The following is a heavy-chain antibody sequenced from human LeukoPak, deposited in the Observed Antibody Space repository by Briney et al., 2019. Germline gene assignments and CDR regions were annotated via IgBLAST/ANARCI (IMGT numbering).Heavy chain of an antibody. V-gene: IGHV4-59*08. CDR2: IHNSGIT. CDR3: ARAVGATTYWGFDY. J-gene: IGHJ4*02. D-gene: IGHD1-26*01. CDR1: GVSISSYY. Sequence: SETLSLTCTVSGVSISSYYWSWIRQPPGKGLQWIGYIHNSGITNYNPSLKSRVTMSLDTSKNQFSLTLTSVTAADTAVYYCARAVGATTYWGFDYWGRGTLVTVSS.